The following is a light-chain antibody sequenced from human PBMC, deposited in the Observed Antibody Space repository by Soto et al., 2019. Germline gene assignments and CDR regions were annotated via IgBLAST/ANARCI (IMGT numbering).Light chain of an antibody. V-gene: IGKV3-20*01. CDR2: GAS. CDR3: QKYGSSPRM. J-gene: IGKJ1*01. Sequence: EIVLTQSPGTLSLSPVERATLSCRASQSVSNNHLSWYQQKPCQAPRLLIYGASSRATGIQDRFSGSGSGTDFTLTISRLEPEDFAVYYCQKYGSSPRMFGQGTKVDTK. CDR1: QSVSNNH.